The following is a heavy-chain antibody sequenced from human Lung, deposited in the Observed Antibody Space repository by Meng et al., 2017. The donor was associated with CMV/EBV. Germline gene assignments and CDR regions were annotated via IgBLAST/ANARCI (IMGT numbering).Heavy chain of an antibody. V-gene: IGHV3-30*02. D-gene: IGHD3-3*01. J-gene: IGHJ4*02. Sequence: GGSXRLXCAASGFSFSSYGMQWVRQAPGKGLEWVTFIRYDGNKKYYVDSVKGRFTISRDNSKNMLYLQMNSLRAEDTAVYYCAKDDSAYFDFRSGYSSPPDYWXQGTXVTVSS. CDR2: IRYDGNKK. CDR1: GFSFSSYG. CDR3: AKDDSAYFDFRSGYSSPPDY.